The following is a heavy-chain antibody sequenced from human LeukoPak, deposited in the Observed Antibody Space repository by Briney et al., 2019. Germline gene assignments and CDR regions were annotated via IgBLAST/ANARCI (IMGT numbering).Heavy chain of an antibody. V-gene: IGHV3-23*01. D-gene: IGHD4-17*01. J-gene: IGHJ4*02. Sequence: GGSLRLSCAASGFTFSSYSMNWVRQAPGKGLEWVSTISGSGDNTYYADSVKGRFTISRDNSKNTLYLQMNSLRAEDTAVYYCAKDANGDYPLYFDYWGQGALVTVSS. CDR1: GFTFSSYS. CDR2: ISGSGDNT. CDR3: AKDANGDYPLYFDY.